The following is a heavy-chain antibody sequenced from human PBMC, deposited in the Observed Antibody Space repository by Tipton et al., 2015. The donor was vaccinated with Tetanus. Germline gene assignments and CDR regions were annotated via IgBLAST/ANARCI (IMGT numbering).Heavy chain of an antibody. CDR3: ARGGATVRVGATITVRFDP. D-gene: IGHD1-26*01. Sequence: QLVQSGAEVKKPGASVKVSCKASGYTFTSYGISWVRRAPGQGLEWMGWISAYNGNTNYAQKLQGRVTMTTDTSTSTAYMELRSLRSDDTAVYYCARGGATVRVGATITVRFDPWGQGTLVTVSS. CDR1: GYTFTSYG. V-gene: IGHV1-18*01. CDR2: ISAYNGNT. J-gene: IGHJ5*02.